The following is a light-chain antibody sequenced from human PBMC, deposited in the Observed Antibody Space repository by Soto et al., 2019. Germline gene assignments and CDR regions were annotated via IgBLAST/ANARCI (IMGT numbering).Light chain of an antibody. CDR2: AAS. CDR3: QQSYSTPYT. J-gene: IGKJ5*01. CDR1: QSISSY. V-gene: IGKV1-39*01. Sequence: DIQMTQSPSSLSASVGDRVTITCRASQSISSYLNWYQQKPGKAPKLLIYAASSLQSGVPSRFSGSGSGTDFTLTISSLQPEDFATYYCQQSYSTPYTLGQGTRLAI.